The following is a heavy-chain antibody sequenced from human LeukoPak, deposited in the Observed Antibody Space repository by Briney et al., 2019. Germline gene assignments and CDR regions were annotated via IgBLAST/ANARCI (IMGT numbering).Heavy chain of an antibody. Sequence: GGSLRLSCTASGFPFIEYSMNWVRQAPGKGLEWISYIGIDSGNTKYADSVRGRFTISADKAKNSLYLQMNSLRVEDTAVYCARDHNHAFDNWGQGTLVSVAS. J-gene: IGHJ4*02. D-gene: IGHD1-14*01. V-gene: IGHV3-48*01. CDR3: ARDHNHAFDN. CDR2: IGIDSGNT. CDR1: GFPFIEYS.